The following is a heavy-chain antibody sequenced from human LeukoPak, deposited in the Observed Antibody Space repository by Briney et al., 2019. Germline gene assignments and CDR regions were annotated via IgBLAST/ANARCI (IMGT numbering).Heavy chain of an antibody. CDR2: IYYSGST. CDR3: ARARPAEHLDYDGNWFDP. J-gene: IGHJ5*02. V-gene: IGHV4-59*01. D-gene: IGHD4-17*01. Sequence: SETLSLICTVSGGSISSYYWSWIRQPPGKGLEWIGYIYYSGSTNYNPSLKSRVTISVDTSKNQFSLKLSSVTAADTAVYYCARARPAEHLDYDGNWFDPWGQGTLVTVSS. CDR1: GGSISSYY.